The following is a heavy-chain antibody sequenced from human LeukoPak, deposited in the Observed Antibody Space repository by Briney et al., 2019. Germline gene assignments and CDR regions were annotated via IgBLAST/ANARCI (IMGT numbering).Heavy chain of an antibody. Sequence: HGESLKISCKGSGYSFTNYWIAWVRQMPGKGLEWMGIIYPGDSDTRYSPSFQGQVTISADKSISTAYLQWSSLKASDTAIYYCTRRNPLTDAFDIWGQGTMVTVSS. J-gene: IGHJ3*02. D-gene: IGHD3-9*01. CDR1: GYSFTNYW. CDR2: IYPGDSDT. CDR3: TRRNPLTDAFDI. V-gene: IGHV5-51*01.